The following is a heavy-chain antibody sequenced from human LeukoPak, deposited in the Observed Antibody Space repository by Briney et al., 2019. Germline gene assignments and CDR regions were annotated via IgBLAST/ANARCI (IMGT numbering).Heavy chain of an antibody. J-gene: IGHJ3*02. V-gene: IGHV4-59*01. CDR2: ISYSGST. CDR3: ARGLRDDAFDI. CDR1: GGSISSYY. Sequence: SETLSLTCTVSGGSISSYYWSWIRQPPGKGLEWIGYISYSGSTNYSPPLKTRVTISVDTSRNQFSLKLSSVTAADTAVYYCARGLRDDAFDIWGQGTMVTVSS.